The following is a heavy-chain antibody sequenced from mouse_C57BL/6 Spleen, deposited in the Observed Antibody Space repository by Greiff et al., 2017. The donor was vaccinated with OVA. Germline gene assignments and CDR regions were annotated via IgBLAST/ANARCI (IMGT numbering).Heavy chain of an antibody. D-gene: IGHD3-2*02. Sequence: VKVVESGAELVKPGASVKISCKASGYAFSSYWMNWVKQRPGKGLEWIGQIYPGDGDTNYNGKFKGKATLTADKSSSTAYMQLSSLTSEDSAVYFCARWETAQAPLAYWGQGTLVTVSA. CDR2: IYPGDGDT. CDR1: GYAFSSYW. J-gene: IGHJ3*01. V-gene: IGHV1-80*01. CDR3: ARWETAQAPLAY.